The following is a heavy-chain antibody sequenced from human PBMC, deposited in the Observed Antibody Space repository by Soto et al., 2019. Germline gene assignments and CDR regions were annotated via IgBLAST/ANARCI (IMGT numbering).Heavy chain of an antibody. Sequence: QVRLVESGGGVVQPGRSLRLSCAASGFDFSDHGMHWVRQAPGEGLEWVTVISYDGTAKYYKESVKGRFTTSRDNSKKTLYLQIDSLRVEDTAVYYCAKDEGRSLRNYFNYGIDVWGLGTTVTVSS. CDR1: GFDFSDHG. CDR2: ISYDGTAK. V-gene: IGHV3-33*03. J-gene: IGHJ6*02. CDR3: AKDEGRSLRNYFNYGIDV. D-gene: IGHD3-3*01.